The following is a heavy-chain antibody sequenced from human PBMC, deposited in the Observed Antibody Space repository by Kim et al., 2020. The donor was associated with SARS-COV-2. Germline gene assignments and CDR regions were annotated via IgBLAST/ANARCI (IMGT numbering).Heavy chain of an antibody. CDR2: IIPIFGTA. J-gene: IGHJ6*02. Sequence: SVKVSCKASGGTFSSYAISWVRQAPGQGPEWMGGIIPIFGTANYAQKFQGRVTITADESTSTAYMELSSLRSEDTAVYYCARGAYYGSGSYYYYYYGMDVWGQGTTVTVSS. CDR3: ARGAYYGSGSYYYYYYGMDV. D-gene: IGHD3-10*01. V-gene: IGHV1-69*13. CDR1: GGTFSSYA.